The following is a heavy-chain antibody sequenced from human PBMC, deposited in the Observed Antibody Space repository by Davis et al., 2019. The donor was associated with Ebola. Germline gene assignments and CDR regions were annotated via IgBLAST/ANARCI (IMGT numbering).Heavy chain of an antibody. CDR2: ISHSGST. CDR3: ARIRTRTRYCSGEGCYSFLDY. CDR1: GGSLSNYY. J-gene: IGHJ4*02. V-gene: IGHV4-34*01. D-gene: IGHD2-15*01. Sequence: GSLRLSCAVYGGSLSNYYWSWIRQPPGKGLEWIGEISHSGSTTYSPSLKSRVTISVDTSKNQFSLKLTSVTAADTARYYCARIRTRTRYCSGEGCYSFLDYWGQGALVTVSS.